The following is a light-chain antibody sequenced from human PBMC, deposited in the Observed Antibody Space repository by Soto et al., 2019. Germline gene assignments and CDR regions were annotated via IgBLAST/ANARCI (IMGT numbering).Light chain of an antibody. Sequence: FIQSPSTLSLSPGERATLSCSASQTITPTFLAWYQQKPGQAPRLLIYGASSRATDIPARFSGTGSGTDFTLTINNLEPEDFAVYYCQVRTNWSIAFGRGTRLEI. CDR3: QVRTNWSIA. CDR1: QTITPTF. J-gene: IGKJ5*01. CDR2: GAS. V-gene: IGKV3-11*01.